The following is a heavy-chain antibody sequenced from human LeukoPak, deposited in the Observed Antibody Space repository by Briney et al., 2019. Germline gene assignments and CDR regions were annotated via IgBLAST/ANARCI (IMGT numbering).Heavy chain of an antibody. CDR3: ARRNYGDMH. D-gene: IGHD4-17*01. CDR1: GGSISSSSYY. CDR2: IYYSGST. Sequence: PSETLSLTCTVSGGSISSSSYYWGWIRQPPGKGLEWIGSIYYSGSTCYNPSLKSRVTISVDTSKNQFSLKLSSVTAADTAVYYCARRNYGDMHWGQGTLVTVSS. V-gene: IGHV4-39*01. J-gene: IGHJ4*02.